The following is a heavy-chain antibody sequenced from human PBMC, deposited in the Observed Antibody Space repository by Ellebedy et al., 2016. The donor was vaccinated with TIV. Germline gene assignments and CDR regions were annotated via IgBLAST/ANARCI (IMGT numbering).Heavy chain of an antibody. CDR1: GGTFISYA. D-gene: IGHD2-21*01. V-gene: IGHV1-69*10. J-gene: IGHJ4*02. CDR3: ARGKRTYLWSDY. CDR2: IIPGLGTG. Sequence: AASVKVSCKASGGTFISYAFSWVRQAPGQGLEWMGGIIPGLGTGNSAQKFRGRVSMTRDTSIDTAYMELYSLTSEDTAVYYCARGKRTYLWSDYWGQGTLITVSS.